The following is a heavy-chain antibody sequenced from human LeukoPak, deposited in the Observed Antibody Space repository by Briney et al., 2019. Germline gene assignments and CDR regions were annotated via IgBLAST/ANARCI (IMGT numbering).Heavy chain of an antibody. J-gene: IGHJ4*02. V-gene: IGHV3-33*06. Sequence: GGSLRLSCAASGFTFSSYGMHWVRQAPGKGLEWVAVIWYDGSNKYYADSVKGRFTISRDNSENTLYLQINSLKAEDTAVYYCAKAHGYSSSWYPYWGQGTLVTVSS. D-gene: IGHD6-13*01. CDR1: GFTFSSYG. CDR3: AKAHGYSSSWYPY. CDR2: IWYDGSNK.